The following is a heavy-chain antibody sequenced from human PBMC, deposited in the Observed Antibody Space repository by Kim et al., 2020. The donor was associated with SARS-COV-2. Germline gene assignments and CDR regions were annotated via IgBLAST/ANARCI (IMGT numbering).Heavy chain of an antibody. CDR1: GGSFSGYY. J-gene: IGHJ4*02. CDR3: ARRMTTVAFDY. D-gene: IGHD4-17*01. CDR2: INHSGST. Sequence: SETLSLTCAVYGGSFSGYYWSWIRQPPGKGLEWIGEINHSGSTNNNPSLKSRVTISVDTSKNQFSLKLSSVTAADTAVYYCARRMTTVAFDYWGQGTLVT. V-gene: IGHV4-34*01.